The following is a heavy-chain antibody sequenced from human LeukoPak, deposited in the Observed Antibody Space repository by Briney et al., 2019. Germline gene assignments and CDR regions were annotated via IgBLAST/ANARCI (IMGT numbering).Heavy chain of an antibody. CDR1: GFTFSSYA. J-gene: IGHJ4*02. CDR3: ARVGAYDSSAYFTY. CDR2: IKQDGSEE. V-gene: IGHV3-7*01. Sequence: PGGSLRLSCAASGFTFSSYAMHWVRQAPGKGLEWVANIKQDGSEEKYVDSVRGRLTISRDNAKNSLYLQMSSLRPEDTAVYYCARVGAYDSSAYFTYWGQGALVTVSS. D-gene: IGHD3-22*01.